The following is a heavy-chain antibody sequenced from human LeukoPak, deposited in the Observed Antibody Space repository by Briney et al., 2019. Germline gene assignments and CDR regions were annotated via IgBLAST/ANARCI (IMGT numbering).Heavy chain of an antibody. V-gene: IGHV3-23*01. D-gene: IGHD3-10*01. CDR2: ISGSGGST. J-gene: IGHJ4*02. Sequence: GGSLRLSCAASGFTFGSYAMSWVRQAPGKGLEWVSAISGSGGSTYYADSVKGRSTISRDNSKNTLYLQMNSLRAEDTAVYYCAKDRILWFGEAFDYWGQGTLVTVSS. CDR1: GFTFGSYA. CDR3: AKDRILWFGEAFDY.